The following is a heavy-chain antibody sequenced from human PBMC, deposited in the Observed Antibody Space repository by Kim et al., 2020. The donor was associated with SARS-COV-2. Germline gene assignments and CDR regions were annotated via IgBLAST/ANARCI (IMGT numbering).Heavy chain of an antibody. Sequence: GGSLRLSCAASGFTFSKYAMAWVRQAPGKGLEWISNLSGRDSTTFYADSVKGRFTIARDNSKNTLYLQMYSLRADDTAVYYCAKDPAPNTVMVTTFGSWGQGTLVTVSS. D-gene: IGHD5-18*01. CDR2: LSGRDSTT. V-gene: IGHV3-23*01. CDR1: GFTFSKYA. J-gene: IGHJ4*02. CDR3: AKDPAPNTVMVTTFGS.